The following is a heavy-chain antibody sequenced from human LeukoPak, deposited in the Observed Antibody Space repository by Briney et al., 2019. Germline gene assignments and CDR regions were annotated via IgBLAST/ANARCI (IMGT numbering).Heavy chain of an antibody. Sequence: SETLSLTCTVSGGSISSGSYYWSWIRQPAGKGLEWIGRIYTSGSTNYNPSLKSRVTISVDTSKNQFSLKLSSVTAADTAVYYCAREVVAAPGTVDYWGQGTLVTVSS. CDR1: GGSISSGSYY. J-gene: IGHJ4*01. CDR2: IYTSGST. V-gene: IGHV4-61*02. CDR3: AREVVAAPGTVDY. D-gene: IGHD6-13*01.